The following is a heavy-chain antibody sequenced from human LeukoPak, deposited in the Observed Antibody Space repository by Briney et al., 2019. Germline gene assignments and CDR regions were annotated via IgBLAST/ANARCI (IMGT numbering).Heavy chain of an antibody. Sequence: SVKVSCKASGGTFSSYAISWVRQAPGQGLEWMGGIIPIFGTASYAQKFQGRVTITADESTSTAYMELSSLRSEDTAVYYCAAYGDYGPSTRDYWGQGTLVTVSS. D-gene: IGHD4-17*01. V-gene: IGHV1-69*13. CDR2: IIPIFGTA. J-gene: IGHJ4*02. CDR3: AAYGDYGPSTRDY. CDR1: GGTFSSYA.